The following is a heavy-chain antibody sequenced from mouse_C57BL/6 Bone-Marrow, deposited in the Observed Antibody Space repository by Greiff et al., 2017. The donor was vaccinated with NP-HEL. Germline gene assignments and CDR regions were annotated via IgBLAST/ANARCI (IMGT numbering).Heavy chain of an antibody. Sequence: VQLQQSGPELVKPGASVKISCKASGYTFTDYYINWVKQRPGQGLEWIGWIFPGSGSTYYNEKFKGKATLTVDKSSSTAYMLLSSLTSEDSAVYFCARAYYGNYRYFDVWGTGTTVTVSS. CDR1: GYTFTDYY. J-gene: IGHJ1*03. CDR3: ARAYYGNYRYFDV. CDR2: IFPGSGST. D-gene: IGHD2-10*01. V-gene: IGHV1-75*01.